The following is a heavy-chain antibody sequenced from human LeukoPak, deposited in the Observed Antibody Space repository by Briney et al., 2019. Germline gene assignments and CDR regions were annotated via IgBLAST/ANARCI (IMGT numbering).Heavy chain of an antibody. J-gene: IGHJ4*02. CDR3: AGSPIRGNIYGDPHY. CDR1: GASISSYY. Sequence: SETLSLTCTVSGASISSYYWSWIRQPPGKGLEWIGYIYYSGSTNYNPSLKIRLTMSVDTSKNQFSLKLSSVTAADTAVYYCAGSPIRGNIYGDPHYWGQGTLVTVSS. CDR2: IYYSGST. V-gene: IGHV4-59*01. D-gene: IGHD5-18*01.